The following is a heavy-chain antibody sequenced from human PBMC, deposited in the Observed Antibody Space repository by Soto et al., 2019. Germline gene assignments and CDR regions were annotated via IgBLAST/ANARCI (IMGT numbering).Heavy chain of an antibody. CDR2: ISYDGGNK. D-gene: IGHD5-18*01. J-gene: IGHJ6*02. Sequence: SLRLSCAASGLTFSTYVMHWVRQAPGKGLEWVALISYDGGNKYYAESVKGRFTISRDNSKNTLYLQMNSLRTEDTAMYHCAKVDTAMAYFNAMDVWGQGTTVTVSS. CDR1: GLTFSTYV. V-gene: IGHV3-30*18. CDR3: AKVDTAMAYFNAMDV.